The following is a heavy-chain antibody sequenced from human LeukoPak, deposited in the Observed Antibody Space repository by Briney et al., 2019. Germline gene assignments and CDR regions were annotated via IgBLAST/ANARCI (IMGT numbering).Heavy chain of an antibody. CDR3: AREGITAAADY. D-gene: IGHD6-13*01. CDR2: TNTDGSST. J-gene: IGHJ4*02. CDR1: GFTFSSYW. Sequence: PGGSLRLSCAGSGFTFSSYWMHWVRQAPGKGLVWVSRTNTDGSSTSYADSVKGRFTLSRDNAKNTLYLQVNSLRAEDTAVYYSAREGITAAADYWGQGTLVTVSS. V-gene: IGHV3-74*01.